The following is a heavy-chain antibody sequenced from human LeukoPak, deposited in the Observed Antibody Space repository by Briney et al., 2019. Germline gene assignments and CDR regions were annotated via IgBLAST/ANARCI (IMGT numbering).Heavy chain of an antibody. Sequence: GASVKVSCKASGYTFTGYYMHWVRQAPGQGLEWMGWINPNSGDTNYAQKFQGRVTMTRDTSISTAYMELTRLTSDDTAMYYCAKGSRSNIYCSGGSCFSDYWGQGTLVTVSS. D-gene: IGHD2-15*01. CDR3: AKGSRSNIYCSGGSCFSDY. J-gene: IGHJ4*02. CDR2: INPNSGDT. V-gene: IGHV1-2*02. CDR1: GYTFTGYY.